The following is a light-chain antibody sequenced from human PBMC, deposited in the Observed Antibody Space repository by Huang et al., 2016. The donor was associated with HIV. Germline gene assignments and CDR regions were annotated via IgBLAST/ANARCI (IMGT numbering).Light chain of an antibody. CDR1: QSRLHTDGKTY. CDR2: ELS. V-gene: IGKV2D-29*02. Sequence: DIVMTQTPLSLSVTPGHPASISCKSTQSRLHTDGKTYLYWYLHKPGQSLQLLIYELSNRFSGVPDGCSGGGSETDFNLKISRVEAEDVGVYYCMQSIQPATFGQGTKVEIK. J-gene: IGKJ1*01. CDR3: MQSIQPAT.